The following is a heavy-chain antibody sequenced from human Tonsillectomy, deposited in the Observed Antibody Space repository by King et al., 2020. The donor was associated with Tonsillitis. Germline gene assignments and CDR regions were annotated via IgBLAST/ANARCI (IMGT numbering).Heavy chain of an antibody. CDR1: GGTFNSYA. CDR3: ARATLWIQLHSSGIDV. D-gene: IGHD5-18*01. J-gene: IGHJ6*02. Sequence: QLQLVQSGAEVKKPGASVKGSCKASGGTFNSYAIRWVRQAPGQGLEWMGVIIPIFGTSNYAKKFQGRVTITAEESTSTAYMELSSLRSEDAAVYYCARATLWIQLHSSGIDVWCQGTTVTVSS. CDR2: IIPIFGTS. V-gene: IGHV1-69*12.